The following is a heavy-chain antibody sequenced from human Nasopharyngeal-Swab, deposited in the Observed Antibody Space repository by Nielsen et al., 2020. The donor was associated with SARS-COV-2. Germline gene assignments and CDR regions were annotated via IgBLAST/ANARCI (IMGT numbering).Heavy chain of an antibody. V-gene: IGHV3-23*01. CDR2: IVGSGDISGSGGNT. J-gene: IGHJ4*02. Sequence: GESLKISCVASGYSFRTYGMSWARQAPGKGLEWVAAIVGSGDISGSGGNTYYADSVKGRFTISRDNSKNTLSLQMNSLRAEDTALYYCAKDLRGPYFFWGQGTLVTVSS. D-gene: IGHD2/OR15-2a*01. CDR3: AKDLRGPYFF. CDR1: GYSFRTYG.